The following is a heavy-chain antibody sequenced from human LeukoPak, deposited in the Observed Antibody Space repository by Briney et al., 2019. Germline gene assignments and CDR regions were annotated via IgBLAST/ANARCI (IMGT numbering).Heavy chain of an antibody. CDR3: ARRSPLVVVTAAHYYDY. J-gene: IGHJ4*02. CDR1: GDSITNSNYF. CDR2: VFYNGNT. V-gene: IGHV4-39*01. D-gene: IGHD2-21*02. Sequence: SETLSLTCTVSGDSITNSNYFWGWFRQPPGQGLEWIGEVFYNGNTHYNPSLKSRVIISTDTSKNQFSLTLTAVTASDTAIYYCARRSPLVVVTAAHYYDYWGQGTLVTVSS.